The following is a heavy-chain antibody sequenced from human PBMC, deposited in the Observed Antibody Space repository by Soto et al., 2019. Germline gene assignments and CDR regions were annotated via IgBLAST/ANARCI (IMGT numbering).Heavy chain of an antibody. J-gene: IGHJ6*02. Sequence: PSETLSLTCSVSGGSISSGYYYWSWIRQPPGKGLEWIGYIYYNGNTNYNPSLKSRVTISVDTSKNQFSLKLSSVTAADTAVYYCARVGPSYDFWSGTGYYYYGMDVWGQGTTVTVSS. V-gene: IGHV4-61*01. CDR1: GGSISSGYYY. CDR3: ARVGPSYDFWSGTGYYYYGMDV. D-gene: IGHD3-3*01. CDR2: IYYNGNT.